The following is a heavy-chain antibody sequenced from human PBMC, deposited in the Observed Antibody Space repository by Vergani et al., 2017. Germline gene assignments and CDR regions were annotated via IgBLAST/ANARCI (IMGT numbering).Heavy chain of an antibody. CDR3: AKDGSNYYYYYAMDV. J-gene: IGHJ6*04. CDR1: GFNFSSYA. Sequence: EVQLLESGGGLVQPGGSLRLSCAASGFNFSSYAMSWVRQAPGKGLEWVSAISGSGGSTYYADSVKGRFTISRDNSKNTLYLQMNSLRAEDTAVYYCAKDGSNYYYYYAMDVWGKGTTVTVAS. V-gene: IGHV3-23*01. CDR2: ISGSGGST. D-gene: IGHD6-13*01.